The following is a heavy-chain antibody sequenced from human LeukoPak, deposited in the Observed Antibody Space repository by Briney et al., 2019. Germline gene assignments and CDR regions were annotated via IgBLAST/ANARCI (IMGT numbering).Heavy chain of an antibody. CDR3: VRRVNTYGGWFDR. V-gene: IGHV4-39*01. CDR2: IDYSGNT. D-gene: IGHD5-18*01. Sequence: SSETLSLTCSVSGDSISSNSYHWGWIRPSPGKGQEWIGTIDYSGNTYYNPSLNSRVTISADTSRNQFSLKLSSVTAADTAIYYCVRRVNTYGGWFDRWGQGALVTVSS. CDR1: GDSISSNSYH. J-gene: IGHJ5*02.